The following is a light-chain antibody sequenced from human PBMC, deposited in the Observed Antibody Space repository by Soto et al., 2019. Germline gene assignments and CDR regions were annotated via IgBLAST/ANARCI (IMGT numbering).Light chain of an antibody. Sequence: EVVMTQSPATLSVSPGDKVSLSCRANQTISNTLAWYQQKPGQAPRLLIYAASTRATGVSARFSGSGSGTEFTLTISSLQSEDFAVYYCQLYGISPHFGQGTRLEIK. CDR2: AAS. CDR3: QLYGISPH. CDR1: QTISNT. V-gene: IGKV3-15*01. J-gene: IGKJ5*01.